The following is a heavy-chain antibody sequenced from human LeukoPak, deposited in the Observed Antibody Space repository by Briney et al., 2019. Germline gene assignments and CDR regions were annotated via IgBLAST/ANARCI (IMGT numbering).Heavy chain of an antibody. Sequence: GGSLRLSYAASGFSFSLYAMGWVRQAPGKGLEWVSAVTNTGGSTYHADSVRGRFTISRDNSQHTLFLQMDSLRAEDTAVYYCVKGSSDSRPYYFDYWGQGTLVTVSS. CDR1: GFSFSLYA. J-gene: IGHJ4*02. CDR3: VKGSSDSRPYYFDY. CDR2: VTNTGGST. V-gene: IGHV3-23*01. D-gene: IGHD5-18*01.